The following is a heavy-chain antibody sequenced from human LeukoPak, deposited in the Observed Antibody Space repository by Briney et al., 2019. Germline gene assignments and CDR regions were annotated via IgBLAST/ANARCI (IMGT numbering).Heavy chain of an antibody. D-gene: IGHD3-22*01. V-gene: IGHV3-48*03. CDR1: GFTFSSYE. J-gene: IGHJ6*03. CDR3: ARKGPHSSGYFSYYYYYYMDV. Sequence: GGSLRLSCAASGFTFSSYEMNWVRQAPGKGLEWVSYISSSGSTIYYADSVKGRFTISRDNAKNSLYLQMNSLRAEDTAVYYCARKGPHSSGYFSYYYYYYMDVWGKGTTVTISS. CDR2: ISSSGSTI.